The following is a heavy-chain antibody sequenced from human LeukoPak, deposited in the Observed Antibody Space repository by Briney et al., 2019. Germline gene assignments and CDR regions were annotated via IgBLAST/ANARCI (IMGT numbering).Heavy chain of an antibody. D-gene: IGHD5-24*01. CDR3: ARDLITDLTFDN. CDR2: IIPIFDTT. V-gene: IGHV1-69*05. J-gene: IGHJ4*02. CDR1: GGTFSNYG. Sequence: GASVKVSCKTCGGTFSNYGINWVRQAPGQGLEWMGRIIPIFDTTNYAQKFQGRVTITTDVSTSTAYMELSSLRSEDTAVYYCARDLITDLTFDNWGQGTLVTVSS.